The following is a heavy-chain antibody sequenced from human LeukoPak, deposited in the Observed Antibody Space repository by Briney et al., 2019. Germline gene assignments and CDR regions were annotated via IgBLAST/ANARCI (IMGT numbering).Heavy chain of an antibody. J-gene: IGHJ4*02. Sequence: GSSVKVSCKASGGTFSSYAISWVRQAPGQGREWMGGIIPIFCTANYAQKFHGRVTITTDESTSTAYMELSSLRSEDTAVYYCAREKSYSSGWYYFDYWGQGTLVTVSS. CDR2: IIPIFCTA. CDR1: GGTFSSYA. D-gene: IGHD6-19*01. CDR3: AREKSYSSGWYYFDY. V-gene: IGHV1-69*05.